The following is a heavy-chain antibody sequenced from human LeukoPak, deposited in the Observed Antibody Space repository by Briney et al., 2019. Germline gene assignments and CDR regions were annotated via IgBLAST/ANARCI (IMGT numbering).Heavy chain of an antibody. J-gene: IGHJ5*02. D-gene: IGHD1-26*01. CDR2: IRYDGSNK. CDR1: GFTFSTFG. CDR3: AKGRTGWEVPWFDP. V-gene: IGHV3-30*02. Sequence: GGSLRLSCAASGCAASGFTFSTFGMHGVREAPGKGLGWVAFIRYDGSNKYYADSVKGRFTISRDNSKNSLYLQMNSLRTEDTALYYCAKGRTGWEVPWFDPWGQGTLVTVSS.